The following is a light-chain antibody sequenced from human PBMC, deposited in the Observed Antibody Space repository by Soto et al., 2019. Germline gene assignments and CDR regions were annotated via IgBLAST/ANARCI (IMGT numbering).Light chain of an antibody. CDR1: SSDVGGYNY. V-gene: IGLV2-14*03. CDR3: TSYTTNKTPL. J-gene: IGLJ2*01. Sequence: QSALTQPASVSGSPGQSITISCTGTSSDVGGYNYVSWYQQHPGKAPKLMIYDVSSRPSGVSNRFSGSKSGNMASLTISGLLSEDEADYYCTSYTTNKTPLFGGGTKVTVL. CDR2: DVS.